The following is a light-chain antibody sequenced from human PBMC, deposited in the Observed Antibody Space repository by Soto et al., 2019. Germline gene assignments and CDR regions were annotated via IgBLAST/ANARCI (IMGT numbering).Light chain of an antibody. CDR3: EAWDDSLSGVV. Sequence: QSVLTQPPSASGTPGQRVTISCSGSSSNIGSNYVYWYQQLPGTAPKLLIYRNNQRPSGVPDRFSGSKSGTSASLAISGLRSEDEADYYCEAWDDSLSGVVFGGGTQLTVL. J-gene: IGLJ2*01. CDR1: SSNIGSNY. CDR2: RNN. V-gene: IGLV1-47*01.